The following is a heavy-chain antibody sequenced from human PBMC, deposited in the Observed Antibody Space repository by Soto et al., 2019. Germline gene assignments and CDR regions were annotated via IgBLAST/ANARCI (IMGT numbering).Heavy chain of an antibody. CDR2: IYHSGST. Sequence: QLQLQESGSGLVKPSQTLSLTCAVSGGSISSGGYSWSWIRQPPGKGLEWIGYIYHSGSTYYNPSLKSRVPISVDRYNNQFSLKLSSVIAADTAVYYCAGGGVIADYWGQGTLVTVSS. J-gene: IGHJ4*02. CDR3: AGGGVIADY. D-gene: IGHD3-16*02. V-gene: IGHV4-30-2*01. CDR1: GGSISSGGYS.